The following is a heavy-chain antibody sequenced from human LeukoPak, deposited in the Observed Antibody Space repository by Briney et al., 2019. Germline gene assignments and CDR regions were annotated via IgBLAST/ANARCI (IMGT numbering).Heavy chain of an antibody. CDR2: ISGSGGST. CDR3: AKDRYGFWSGYYTLYYYYYGMDV. J-gene: IGHJ6*02. D-gene: IGHD3-3*01. Sequence: GGSLRLSCAASGFTFSSYAMSWVRQAPGKGLEWVSAISGSGGSTYYADSVKGRFTISRDNSKNTLYLQMNSLRAEDTAVYYCAKDRYGFWSGYYTLYYYYYGMDVWGQGTTVTVSS. V-gene: IGHV3-23*01. CDR1: GFTFSSYA.